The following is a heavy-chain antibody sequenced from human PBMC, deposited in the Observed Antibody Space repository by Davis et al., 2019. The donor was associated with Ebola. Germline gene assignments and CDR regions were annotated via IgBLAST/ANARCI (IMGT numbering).Heavy chain of an antibody. CDR1: GYTFTHYG. J-gene: IGHJ4*02. CDR3: ARDVSEALAY. CDR2: INPISGGT. V-gene: IGHV1-2*06. Sequence: AASVKVSCKASGYTFTHYGITWVRQAPGQGLEWMGRINPISGGTNLAQRFQGRVTMSRDTSISTAYMELTRLTFDDTAVYYCARDVSEALAYWGQGTLVTVSS.